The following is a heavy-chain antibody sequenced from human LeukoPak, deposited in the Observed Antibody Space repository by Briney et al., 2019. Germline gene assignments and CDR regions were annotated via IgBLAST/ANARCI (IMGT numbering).Heavy chain of an antibody. J-gene: IGHJ4*02. CDR1: GFTFSKYG. CDR2: ISSDGSFK. D-gene: IGHD6-13*01. CDR3: AEDQSSNYFDY. V-gene: IGHV3-30*18. Sequence: PGRSLRLSCAASGFTFSKYGMYWVRQAPGKGLEWVAVISSDGSFKDYADYVKGRFTISRDNSKNTVHLQMTSLRTEDTAVYYCAEDQSSNYFDYWGQGTLVTVSS.